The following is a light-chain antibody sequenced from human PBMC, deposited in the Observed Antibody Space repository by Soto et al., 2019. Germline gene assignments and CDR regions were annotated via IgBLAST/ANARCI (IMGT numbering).Light chain of an antibody. Sequence: APWPGSLSAGAGDIVKTTCRASEDICSYLAWSQQKPGQAPRLLIYDTSTRATGVPARFSGSGSGTEFTLTISSLQSEDLAIYYCHQYKSWPRFTFGEGTRLEIK. CDR2: DTS. J-gene: IGKJ5*01. CDR1: EDICSY. CDR3: HQYKSWPRFT. V-gene: IGKV1-8*01.